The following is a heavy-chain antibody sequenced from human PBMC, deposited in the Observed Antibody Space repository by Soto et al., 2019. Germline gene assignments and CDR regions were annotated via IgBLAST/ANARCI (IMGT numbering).Heavy chain of an antibody. V-gene: IGHV3-48*01. CDR2: ISSSSSTI. Sequence: GGSLRLSCAASGFTFSSYSMNWVRQAPGKGLEWVSYISSSSSTIYYADSVKGRFTISRDNAKNSLYLQMNSLRAEDTAVYYCARVWVTMVRGVTDYWGQGTLVTVSS. J-gene: IGHJ4*02. CDR1: GFTFSSYS. D-gene: IGHD3-10*01. CDR3: ARVWVTMVRGVTDY.